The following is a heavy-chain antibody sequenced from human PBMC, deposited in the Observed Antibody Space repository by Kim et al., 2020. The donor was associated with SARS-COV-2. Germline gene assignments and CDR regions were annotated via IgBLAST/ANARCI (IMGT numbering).Heavy chain of an antibody. CDR1: GFTSTSGW. D-gene: IGHD6-19*01. V-gene: IGHV3-7*05. J-gene: IGHJ1*01. Sequence: GGSLRLSCAASGFTSTSGWINWVRQTPGKGLEWVALIKYDGSETKYVDSVKGRFTISRDSAIMYLQMNSLRAEDTALYYCAGGGGWLIEHWGRGTLVTVSS. CDR3: AGGGGWLIEH. CDR2: IKYDGSET.